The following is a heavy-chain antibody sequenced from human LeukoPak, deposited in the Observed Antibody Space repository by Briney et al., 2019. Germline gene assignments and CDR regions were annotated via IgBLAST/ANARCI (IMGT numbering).Heavy chain of an antibody. CDR2: ISTGSSYI. V-gene: IGHV3-21*04. CDR1: GFTFSSYS. J-gene: IGHJ4*02. CDR3: AKGSYLDRYCSGGRRYYFDS. Sequence: PGGSLRLSCAASGFTFSSYSMNWVRQAPGKGLEWVSSISTGSSYIYYADSVKGRFTISRDNARNSLYLQMNSLRAEDTALYYCAKGSYLDRYCSGGRRYYFDSWGQGTLVTVSS. D-gene: IGHD2-15*01.